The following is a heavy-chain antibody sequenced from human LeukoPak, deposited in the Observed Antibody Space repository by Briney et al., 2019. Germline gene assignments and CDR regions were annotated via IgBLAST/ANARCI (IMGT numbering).Heavy chain of an antibody. Sequence: GGSLRLSCAASGFSLSDYGISWARQAPGKGLEWISYITTNSAKFYADSVRGRIAISRDNDKNSVYLQMNSLRDDDTAVYYCTRGRYQFLGPNDSWGQGSLVTVSS. V-gene: IGHV3-48*02. CDR3: TRGRYQFLGPNDS. D-gene: IGHD2/OR15-2a*01. CDR2: ITTNSAK. CDR1: GFSLSDYG. J-gene: IGHJ4*02.